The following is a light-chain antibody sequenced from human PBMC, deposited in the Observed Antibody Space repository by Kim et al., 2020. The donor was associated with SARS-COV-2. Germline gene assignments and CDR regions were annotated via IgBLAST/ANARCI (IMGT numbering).Light chain of an antibody. Sequence: SYELTQPPSVSVSPGQTASITCSGDKLGDKYACWYQQKPGQSPVLVIYQDSKRPSGIPERLSGSNSGNTATLTISGTQAMDEADYYCQAWDSSTVGVGGG. CDR2: QDS. V-gene: IGLV3-1*01. J-gene: IGLJ2*01. CDR3: QAWDSSTVG. CDR1: KLGDKY.